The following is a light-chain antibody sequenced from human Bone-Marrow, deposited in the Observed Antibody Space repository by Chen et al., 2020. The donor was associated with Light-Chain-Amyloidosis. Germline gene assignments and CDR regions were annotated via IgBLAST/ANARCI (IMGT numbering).Light chain of an antibody. V-gene: IGLV2-14*03. Sequence: QSALTQPASVSGSPVQSIIISCTGTSSDVGGYNFVSWYQQHPGKAHKLMIFDVNNRPSGVSNRFSGSKSDNTASLTISGLQPEDEADYYCTSYTSSHTYVFGTGTEVTVL. CDR3: TSYTSSHTYV. CDR1: SSDVGGYNF. J-gene: IGLJ1*01. CDR2: DVN.